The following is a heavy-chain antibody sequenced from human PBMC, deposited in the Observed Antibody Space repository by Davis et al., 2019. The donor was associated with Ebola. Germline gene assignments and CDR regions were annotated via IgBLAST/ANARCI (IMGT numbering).Heavy chain of an antibody. V-gene: IGHV1-3*01. Sequence: AASVKVSCKASGYTFTSYGISWVRQAPGQRLEWMGWINAGNGNTKYSQKFQGRVTITRDTSASTAYMELSSLRSEDTAVYYCARAHTYGSGSPTYGMDVWGQGTTVTVSS. CDR1: GYTFTSYG. CDR3: ARAHTYGSGSPTYGMDV. CDR2: INAGNGNT. D-gene: IGHD3-10*01. J-gene: IGHJ6*02.